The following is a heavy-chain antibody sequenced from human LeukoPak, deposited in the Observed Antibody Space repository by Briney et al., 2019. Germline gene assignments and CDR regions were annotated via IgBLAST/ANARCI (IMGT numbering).Heavy chain of an antibody. J-gene: IGHJ4*02. CDR3: ARAPLAWGYHDY. CDR2: THESGTT. V-gene: IGHV4-4*09. D-gene: IGHD3-16*02. Sequence: SETLSLTCTVSGGSISSFFWNWIRQPPGKGLEWIAFTHESGTTNYNPSLKSRVTMSLDTSKNQFSLKLSSVTAADTAVYYCARAPLAWGYHDYWGQGTLVTVSS. CDR1: GGSISSFF.